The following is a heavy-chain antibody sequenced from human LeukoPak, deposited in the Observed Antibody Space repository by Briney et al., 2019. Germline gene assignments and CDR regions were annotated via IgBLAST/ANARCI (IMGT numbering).Heavy chain of an antibody. CDR2: ISTKSDYI. V-gene: IGHV3-21*01. J-gene: IGHJ4*02. CDR3: ARADLRGYSLDY. Sequence: PGGSLRLSCAASGFTFSPYAMNWVRQAPGKGLEWVSAISTKSDYIYYADSVKGRFTISRDNAKNSLYLQMNSLRAGDTAVYYCARADLRGYSLDYWGQGTLVTVSS. CDR1: GFTFSPYA. D-gene: IGHD5-18*01.